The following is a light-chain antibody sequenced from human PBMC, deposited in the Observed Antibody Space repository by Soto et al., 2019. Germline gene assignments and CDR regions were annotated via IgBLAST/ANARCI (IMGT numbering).Light chain of an antibody. CDR1: QSVSSY. Sequence: EIVMTQSPATLSVSPGERATLSCRASQSVSSYLAWYQQKPGQAPRLLIYDASTRATGIPARFSGSGSGTEFTLTISSLQPDDFATYYCQQYNNRRTFGQGTKVDIK. CDR2: DAS. V-gene: IGKV3-15*01. CDR3: QQYNNRRT. J-gene: IGKJ1*01.